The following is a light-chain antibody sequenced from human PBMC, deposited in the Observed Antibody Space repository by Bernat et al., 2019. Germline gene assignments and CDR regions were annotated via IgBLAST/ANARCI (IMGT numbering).Light chain of an antibody. CDR2: GAS. Sequence: EIVLTQFPGPLSLPPGERATLSFRASQSVSSSYLAWYQQKPGQAPRLLSYGASSRSTGIPDRFSCSGSGTDFTLTISRLEPEDFADYYWQQYGRSPPYTFGQGTKLEIK. CDR3: QQYGRSPPYT. CDR1: QSVSSSY. V-gene: IGKV3-20*01. J-gene: IGKJ2*01.